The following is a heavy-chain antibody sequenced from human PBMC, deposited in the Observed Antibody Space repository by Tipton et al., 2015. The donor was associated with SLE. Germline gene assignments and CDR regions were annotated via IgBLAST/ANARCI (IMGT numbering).Heavy chain of an antibody. CDR1: GFTFRDYY. J-gene: IGHJ4*02. V-gene: IGHV3-11*04. Sequence: SLRLSCAASGFTFRDYYMSWIRQAPGKGLEWVSYISSSGSTIYYSDSVKGRFTISRDNAKNSLYLQMNSLRAEDKAVYYCARGIVVITTPYYFDYWGQGTLVTVSS. D-gene: IGHD3-22*01. CDR2: ISSSGSTI. CDR3: ARGIVVITTPYYFDY.